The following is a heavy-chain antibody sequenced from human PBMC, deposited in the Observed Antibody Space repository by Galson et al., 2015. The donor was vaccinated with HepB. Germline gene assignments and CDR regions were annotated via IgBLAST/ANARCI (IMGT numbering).Heavy chain of an antibody. V-gene: IGHV4-59*01. J-gene: IGHJ4*02. CDR1: GGSISTYY. CDR3: ARGGYSGYDWDY. CDR2: IYYTGNT. D-gene: IGHD5-12*01. Sequence: LSLTCTVSGGSISTYYWGWIRQTPGKGLEWIGFIYYTGNTNYNPSLKSRVTLSVDTSKNQFSLNLSSVTAADTSIYYCARGGYSGYDWDYWGQGTLVTVSS.